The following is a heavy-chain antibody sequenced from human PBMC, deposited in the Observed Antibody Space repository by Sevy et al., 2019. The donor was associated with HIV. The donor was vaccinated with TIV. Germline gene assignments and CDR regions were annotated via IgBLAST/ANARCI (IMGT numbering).Heavy chain of an antibody. CDR1: GFTFSDYY. V-gene: IGHV3-11*04. J-gene: IGHJ3*02. D-gene: IGHD3-22*01. Sequence: GGSLRLSCAASGFTFSDYYMNWIRQAPGRGLEWVSYISGSGTTIYYADSVKGRFTISRDNTKNSLYLQMNSLRAEDTAVYYCARGAYHSSGPRGQDAFDIWGQGTMVTVSS. CDR2: ISGSGTTI. CDR3: ARGAYHSSGPRGQDAFDI.